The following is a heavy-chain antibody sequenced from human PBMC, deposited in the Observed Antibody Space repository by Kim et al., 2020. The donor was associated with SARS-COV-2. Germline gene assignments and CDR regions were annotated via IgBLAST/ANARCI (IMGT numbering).Heavy chain of an antibody. CDR3: AREVLPGTYYYYDMDV. CDR1: GYTFTSYA. V-gene: IGHV7-4-1*02. Sequence: ASVKVSCKASGYTFTSYAMNWVRQAPGQGLEWMGWINTNTGNPTYAQGFTGRFVFSLDTSVSTPYLQISSLKAEDTAVYYCAREVLPGTYYYYDMDVWGQETTVTVSS. J-gene: IGHJ6*02. D-gene: IGHD1-1*01. CDR2: INTNTGNP.